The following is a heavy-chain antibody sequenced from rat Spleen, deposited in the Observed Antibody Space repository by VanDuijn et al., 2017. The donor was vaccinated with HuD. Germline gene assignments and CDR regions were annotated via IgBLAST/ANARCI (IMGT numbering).Heavy chain of an antibody. D-gene: IGHD4-6*01. V-gene: IGHV5-7*01. CDR1: GFTFSDYN. CDR2: ISYDGSST. Sequence: EVRLVESGGDLVRPGRSLKLSCAASGFTFSDYNMAWVRQAPKKGLEWVASISYDGSSTYYRDSVKGRFTISRDNAKSTLYLQMDSLRSEDTATYYCTTERPLGYWGQGVMVTVSS. CDR3: TTERPLGY. J-gene: IGHJ2*01.